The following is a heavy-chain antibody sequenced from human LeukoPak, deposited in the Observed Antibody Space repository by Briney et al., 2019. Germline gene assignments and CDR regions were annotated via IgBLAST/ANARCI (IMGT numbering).Heavy chain of an antibody. CDR2: INPNSGGT. D-gene: IGHD4-23*01. V-gene: IGHV1-2*02. CDR3: ARVAGNAGLGAFDI. J-gene: IGHJ3*02. CDR1: GYTFNGYY. Sequence: ASVKVSCKASGYTFNGYYMHWVRQAPGQGLEWMGWINPNSGGTNYAQKFQGRVTMTRDTSISTAYMELSRLRSDDTAVYYCARVAGNAGLGAFDIWGQGTMVTVSS.